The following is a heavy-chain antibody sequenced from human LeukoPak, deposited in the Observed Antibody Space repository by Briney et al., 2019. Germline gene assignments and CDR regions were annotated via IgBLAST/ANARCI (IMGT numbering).Heavy chain of an antibody. J-gene: IGHJ4*02. V-gene: IGHV3-48*01. CDR1: GFTFSTYT. CDR2: INTKSKTI. D-gene: IGHD1-26*01. CDR3: AKSSRIGVGAIAPSDY. Sequence: GGSLRLSCAASGFTFSTYTMNWVRQAPGKGLEWVSYINTKSKTIYYADSVKGRFTISRDNAKNSLHLQMNSLRAEDTAVYYCAKSSRIGVGAIAPSDYWGQGTLVTVSS.